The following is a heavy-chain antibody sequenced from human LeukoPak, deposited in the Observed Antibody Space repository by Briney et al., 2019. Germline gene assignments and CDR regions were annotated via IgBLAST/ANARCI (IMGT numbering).Heavy chain of an antibody. CDR3: SKDTFGVHDS. CDR1: AFTISNYW. CDR2: INPDGSTI. D-gene: IGHD3-16*01. J-gene: IGHJ4*02. V-gene: IGHV3-74*03. Sequence: PGESLRLSCAGSAFTISNYWMHWVRQVPGKGLVWVSRINPDGSTITYADSVKGRFTISRDNARNTLYLQMNSLRAEDTAIYYCSKDTFGVHDSWGQGTLVTVSS.